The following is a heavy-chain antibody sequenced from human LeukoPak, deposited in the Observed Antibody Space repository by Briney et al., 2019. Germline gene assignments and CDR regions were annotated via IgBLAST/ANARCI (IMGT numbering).Heavy chain of an antibody. CDR2: ISSSSTHI. CDR3: ASNLYYDSSGESGFDY. V-gene: IGHV3-21*04. Sequence: GGSLRLSCAASGFTLSSYSMNWVRQAPGKGLEWVSYISSSSTHIYYADSVKGRFTISRDNAKNSLYLQMNSLRAEDTAVYYCASNLYYDSSGESGFDYWGQGTLVTVSS. D-gene: IGHD3-22*01. J-gene: IGHJ4*02. CDR1: GFTLSSYS.